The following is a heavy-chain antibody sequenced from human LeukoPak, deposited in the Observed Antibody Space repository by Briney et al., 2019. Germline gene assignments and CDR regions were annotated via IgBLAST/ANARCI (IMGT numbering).Heavy chain of an antibody. Sequence: AGGSLRLFCAASGFTFSSYAMNWVREAPGKGLEWVSSVSAIDGKTFYADSVKGRFTISGDSSKNTLYLQMNSLRAEDTAVYYCAREQTGTVDLDVWGKGATVTVSS. CDR1: GFTFSSYA. D-gene: IGHD1-1*01. CDR3: AREQTGTVDLDV. V-gene: IGHV3-23*01. J-gene: IGHJ6*04. CDR2: VSAIDGKT.